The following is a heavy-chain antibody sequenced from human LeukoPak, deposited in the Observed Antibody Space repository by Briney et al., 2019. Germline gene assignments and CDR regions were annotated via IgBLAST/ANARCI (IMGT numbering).Heavy chain of an antibody. J-gene: IGHJ3*02. CDR2: ISGSGGST. CDR1: GFTFSSYG. V-gene: IGHV3-23*01. Sequence: TGGSLRLSCAASGFTFSSYGMHWVRQAPGKGLEWVSAISGSGGSTYYADSVKGRFTISKDNSKNTLYLQMNSLRAEDTAVYYCARGWEDGRHFHIWGQGTMVTVSS. D-gene: IGHD1-26*01. CDR3: ARGWEDGRHFHI.